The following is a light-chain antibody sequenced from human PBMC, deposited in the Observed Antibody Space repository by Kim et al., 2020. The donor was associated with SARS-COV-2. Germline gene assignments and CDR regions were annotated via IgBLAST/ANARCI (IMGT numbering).Light chain of an antibody. V-gene: IGKV4-1*01. CDR2: WAS. CDR1: QNILNNATNKNY. CDR3: QQYYNIPLT. Sequence: DIVMTQSPDSLTVSLGERATITCWSSQNILNNATNKNYLVWYQQKPGQPPNVLIYWASVRKSGVPDRFSGSGSGTHFTLTINNLQAEDVALYSCQQYYNIPLTFGGGTKVDIK. J-gene: IGKJ4*01.